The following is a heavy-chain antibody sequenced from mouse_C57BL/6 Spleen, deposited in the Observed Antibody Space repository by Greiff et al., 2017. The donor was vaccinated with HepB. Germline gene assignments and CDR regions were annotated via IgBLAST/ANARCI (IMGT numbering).Heavy chain of an antibody. CDR3: ARVQLRLYAMDY. J-gene: IGHJ4*01. V-gene: IGHV3-6*01. CDR1: GYSITSGYY. Sequence: EVKLMESGPGLVKPSQSLSLTCSVTGYSITSGYYWNWIRQFPGNKLEWMGYISYDGSNNYNPSLKNRISITRDTSKNQFFLKLNSVTTEDTATYYCARVQLRLYAMDYWGQGTSVTVSS. D-gene: IGHD3-2*02. CDR2: ISYDGSN.